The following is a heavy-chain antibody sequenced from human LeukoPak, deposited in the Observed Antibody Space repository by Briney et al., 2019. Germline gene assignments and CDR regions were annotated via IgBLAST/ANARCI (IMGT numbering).Heavy chain of an antibody. D-gene: IGHD1-1*01. J-gene: IGHJ5*02. V-gene: IGHV4-34*01. CDR1: GGSFSGYY. CDR2: IYHSGST. Sequence: SETLSLTCAVYGGSFSGYYWSWIRQPPGKGLEWIGEIYHSGSTNYNPSLKSRVTISVDKSKNQFSLKLSSVTAADTAVYYCARLPPTHWFDPWGQGTLVTVSS. CDR3: ARLPPTHWFDP.